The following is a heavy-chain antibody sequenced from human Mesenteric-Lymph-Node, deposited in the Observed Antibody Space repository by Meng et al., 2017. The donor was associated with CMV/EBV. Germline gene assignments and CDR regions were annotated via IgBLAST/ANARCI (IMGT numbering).Heavy chain of an antibody. D-gene: IGHD3-10*01. J-gene: IGHJ4*02. Sequence: EAAGFTFSSYSMSWVRQEQGKGLEWVTSISSSSSNIYYADSVKGRFTISRDNAKNSLYLQMNSLRAEDTAVYYCARADNSGGYYFDYWGQGTLVTVSS. CDR3: ARADNSGGYYFDY. CDR1: GFTFSSYS. V-gene: IGHV3-21*01. CDR2: ISSSSSNI.